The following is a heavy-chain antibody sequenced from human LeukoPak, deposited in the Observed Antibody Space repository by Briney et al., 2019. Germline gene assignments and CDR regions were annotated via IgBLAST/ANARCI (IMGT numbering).Heavy chain of an antibody. D-gene: IGHD5-24*01. V-gene: IGHV4-34*01. J-gene: IGHJ4*02. CDR1: GGSFNTYY. CDR2: INHTGTT. Sequence: SETLSLTCAVYGGSFNTYYWNWIRQSPGKGLEWIGEINHTGTTNYNPSLKSRFTISVDTSKNQFSLNLRSVTAADTAVYYCARSLEEMATRSPFDYWGQGTLVTVSS. CDR3: ARSLEEMATRSPFDY.